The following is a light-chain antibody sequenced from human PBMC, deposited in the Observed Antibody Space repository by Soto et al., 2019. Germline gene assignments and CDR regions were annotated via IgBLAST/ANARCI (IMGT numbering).Light chain of an antibody. CDR3: QQYYSTPLT. Sequence: EIVLTQSPGTLSLSPGERVTLSCRASQSVSSNYLAWYQQKPGQAPRLLIYSASSRATGIPDRFSGSGSGTDFTLTINRLEPEDFAVYYCQQYYSTPLTFGGGTKVEIK. J-gene: IGKJ4*01. CDR2: SAS. V-gene: IGKV3-20*01. CDR1: QSVSSNY.